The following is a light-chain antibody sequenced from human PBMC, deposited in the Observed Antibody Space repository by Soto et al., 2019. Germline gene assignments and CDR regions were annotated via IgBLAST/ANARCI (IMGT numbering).Light chain of an antibody. J-gene: IGKJ1*01. CDR1: QSLSSVY. CDR3: QQYGSSPRT. Sequence: EIVMTQSPATLSVSPGERATLSCRASQSLSSVYLAWYQQKPGQAPRLLIYRTSSRATGIPDRFSGSESETDFTLTISRLEPDDSAVYYCQQYGSSPRTFGPGTKVDIK. V-gene: IGKV3-20*01. CDR2: RTS.